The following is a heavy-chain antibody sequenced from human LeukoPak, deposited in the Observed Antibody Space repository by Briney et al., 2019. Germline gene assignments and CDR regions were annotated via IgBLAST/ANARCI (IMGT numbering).Heavy chain of an antibody. V-gene: IGHV3-23*01. Sequence: GGSLRLSCAASGFTFSDYAMSWVRQAPGKGLEWVSVISGSGGNTYYADSVRGRFTISRGKSKNTPFLQMNSLRAEDTAVYYCARGYASGTYYSDYWGQGTLVTVSS. CDR3: ARGYASGTYYSDY. D-gene: IGHD3-10*01. CDR1: GFTFSDYA. J-gene: IGHJ4*02. CDR2: ISGSGGNT.